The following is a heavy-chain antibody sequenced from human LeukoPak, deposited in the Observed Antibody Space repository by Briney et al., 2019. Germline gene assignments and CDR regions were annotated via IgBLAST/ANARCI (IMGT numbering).Heavy chain of an antibody. Sequence: EASVKVSCKASEYSFTSYSLHWLRQAPGQRLEWMGWINPGNGKTKYSQKFQDRVTITRDTSATTAYMELNSLISEDTAVYYCAKSSGYYYLDYWGQGTLVAVSS. CDR1: EYSFTSYS. CDR2: INPGNGKT. CDR3: AKSSGYYYLDY. D-gene: IGHD3-3*01. J-gene: IGHJ4*02. V-gene: IGHV1-3*01.